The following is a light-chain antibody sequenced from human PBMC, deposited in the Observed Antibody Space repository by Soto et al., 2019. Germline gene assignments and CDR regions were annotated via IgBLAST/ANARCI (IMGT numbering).Light chain of an antibody. J-gene: IGLJ1*01. CDR1: TSNIGAES. CDR3: VSFAGGTYV. Sequence: QSVLTQPPSASGTPGQRVSISCSGGTSNIGAESVNWYQQFPGTAPKLLIYNNNERPSGVPDRFSGHTSGTSASLAISGLRAEDEADYYCVSFAGGTYVFGTGTKLTVL. CDR2: NNN. V-gene: IGLV1-47*02.